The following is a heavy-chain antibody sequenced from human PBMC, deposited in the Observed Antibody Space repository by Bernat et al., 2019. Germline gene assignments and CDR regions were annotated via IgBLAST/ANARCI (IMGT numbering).Heavy chain of an antibody. CDR3: ARDRYCGGDCLPTFDY. Sequence: QVQLVQSGAEVKKPGDSVKVSCKASGYTFTGYYMHWVRQAPGQGLEWMGWINPNSGGTNYAQKFQGWVTMTRDTSISTAYMELSRLRSDDTAVYYCARDRYCGGDCLPTFDYWGQGTLVTVSS. V-gene: IGHV1-2*04. D-gene: IGHD2-21*02. J-gene: IGHJ4*02. CDR2: INPNSGGT. CDR1: GYTFTGYY.